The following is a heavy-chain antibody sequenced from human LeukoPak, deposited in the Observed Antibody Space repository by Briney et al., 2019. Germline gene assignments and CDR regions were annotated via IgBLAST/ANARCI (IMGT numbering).Heavy chain of an antibody. V-gene: IGHV3-21*01. Sequence: GGSLRLSCAASGFTFSSYSMNWVRQAPGKGLGWVSSISSSSSYIYYADSVKGRFTISRDNATNSLYPQMNSLRAEDTAVYYCAREEPPGYWGQGTLVTVSS. J-gene: IGHJ4*02. CDR3: AREEPPGY. CDR1: GFTFSSYS. CDR2: ISSSSSYI.